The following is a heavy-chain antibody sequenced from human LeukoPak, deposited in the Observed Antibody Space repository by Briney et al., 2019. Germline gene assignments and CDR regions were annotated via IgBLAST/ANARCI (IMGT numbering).Heavy chain of an antibody. CDR2: IIPIFGTA. J-gene: IGHJ4*02. V-gene: IGHV1-69*13. CDR1: GGTFSSYA. Sequence: SVKVSCKASGGTFSSYAISWVRQAPGQGLEWMGGIIPIFGTANYAQKFQGRVTITADESTSTAYMELSRLRSDDTAVYYCAREVRLRYFDWSYGGRDYWGQGTLVTVSS. CDR3: AREVRLRYFDWSYGGRDY. D-gene: IGHD3-9*01.